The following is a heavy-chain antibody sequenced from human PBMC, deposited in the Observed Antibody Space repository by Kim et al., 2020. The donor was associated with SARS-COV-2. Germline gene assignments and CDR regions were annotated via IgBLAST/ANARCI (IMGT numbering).Heavy chain of an antibody. CDR2: INTNTGNP. J-gene: IGHJ4*02. D-gene: IGHD6-19*01. CDR3: ARLEPDPYSSGPRYDY. CDR1: GYTFTSYA. V-gene: IGHV7-4-1*02. Sequence: ASVKVSCKASGYTFTSYAMNWVRQAPGQGLEWMGWINTNTGNPTYAQGFTGRFVFSLDTSVSTAYLQISSLKAEDTAVYYCARLEPDPYSSGPRYDYWGQGTLVTVSS.